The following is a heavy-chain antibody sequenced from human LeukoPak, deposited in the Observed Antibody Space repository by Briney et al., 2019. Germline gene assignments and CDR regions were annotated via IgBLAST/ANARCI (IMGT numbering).Heavy chain of an antibody. D-gene: IGHD1-26*01. CDR2: INAGSGDT. CDR3: AKVGATNTFDY. Sequence: GASVKVSCKASGYTFTSYAMHWVRQAPGQRLEWMGWINAGSGDTKYSRKFQGRVTITRDTSASTAYMELSSLGSEDTAVYTCAKVGATNTFDYWGQGTLVTVSS. V-gene: IGHV1-3*01. J-gene: IGHJ4*02. CDR1: GYTFTSYA.